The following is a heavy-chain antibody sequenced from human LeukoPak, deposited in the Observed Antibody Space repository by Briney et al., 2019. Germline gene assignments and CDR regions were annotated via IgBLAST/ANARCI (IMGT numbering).Heavy chain of an antibody. J-gene: IGHJ4*02. V-gene: IGHV3-33*01. D-gene: IGHD3-22*01. CDR2: IWSDGSNK. CDR3: ARAVGYYYDSSGYSPGYYFDY. Sequence: GGSLRLSCAASGFTYSTHAMHWVRQAPGKGLEWVGFIWSDGSNKEYADSVKGRFTISRDNSKNTLYLQMNSLRAEDTAVYYCARAVGYYYDSSGYSPGYYFDYWGQGTLVTVSS. CDR1: GFTYSTHA.